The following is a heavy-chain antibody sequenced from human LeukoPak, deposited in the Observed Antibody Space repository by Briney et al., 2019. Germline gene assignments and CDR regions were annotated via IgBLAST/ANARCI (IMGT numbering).Heavy chain of an antibody. Sequence: GGSLRLSCAASGFTFSNYAMAWVRQAPGKGLEWVSTIVASYSGTFYVDSVKGRFVVSRDNSKNTLYLQMNSLRVDDGAMYYCAKGKAGGLLAFFDPWGPGTLVTVSS. D-gene: IGHD2-15*01. V-gene: IGHV3-23*01. CDR1: GFTFSNYA. CDR2: IVASYSGT. CDR3: AKGKAGGLLAFFDP. J-gene: IGHJ5*02.